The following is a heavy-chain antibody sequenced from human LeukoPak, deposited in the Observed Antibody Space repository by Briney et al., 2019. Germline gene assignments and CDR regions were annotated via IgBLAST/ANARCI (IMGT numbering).Heavy chain of an antibody. D-gene: IGHD2-2*01. CDR3: ARGGRRYCSSTSCQRWFDP. CDR2: ISHSGST. V-gene: IGHV4-34*01. Sequence: SETLSLTCAVYGGSFSGYYWSWIRQPPGKGLEWIGEISHSGSTNYNPSLKSRVTISVDTSKNQFSLKLSSLTAADTAVYYCARGGRRYCSSTSCQRWFDPWGQGTLVTVSS. CDR1: GGSFSGYY. J-gene: IGHJ5*02.